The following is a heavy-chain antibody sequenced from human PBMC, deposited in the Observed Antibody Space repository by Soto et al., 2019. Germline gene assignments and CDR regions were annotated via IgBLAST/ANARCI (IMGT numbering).Heavy chain of an antibody. Sequence: QVQLVQSGAEVKKPGSSVKVSCKASGGTFSSYAISWVRQAPGQGLEWMGGIIPIFGTANYAQKFQGRVTITADESTSTAYMELSSLRSEDTAVYYCARDQDYDFLSGYGRIGWFDPWGQGTLVTVSS. V-gene: IGHV1-69*01. CDR3: ARDQDYDFLSGYGRIGWFDP. CDR1: GGTFSSYA. J-gene: IGHJ5*02. CDR2: IIPIFGTA. D-gene: IGHD3-3*01.